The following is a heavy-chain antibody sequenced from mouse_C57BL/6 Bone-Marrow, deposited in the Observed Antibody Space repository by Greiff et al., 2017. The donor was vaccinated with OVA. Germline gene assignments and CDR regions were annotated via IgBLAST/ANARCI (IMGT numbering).Heavy chain of an antibody. J-gene: IGHJ3*01. CDR1: GGAGRSYV. Sequence: EVKLMESGGDLVKPGGSLKLSGADWGGAGRSYVMSWAPQSPNKTVESASRNIVCGSYTYYPDSVKGRFTISRDNAKNTLYLQMSSLKSEDTAMYYCARLREFAYWGQGTLVTVSA. CDR3: ARLREFAY. D-gene: IGHD2-12*01. V-gene: IGHV5-6*01. CDR2: NIVCGSYT.